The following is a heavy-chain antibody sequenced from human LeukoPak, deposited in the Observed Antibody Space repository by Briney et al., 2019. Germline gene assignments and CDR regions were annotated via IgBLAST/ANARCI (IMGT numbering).Heavy chain of an antibody. CDR3: AREGHTYGSDY. J-gene: IGHJ4*02. V-gene: IGHV3-11*01. CDR2: VSQSGSTI. D-gene: IGHD3-10*01. CDR1: GFTFSDYY. Sequence: GGSLRLSCTASGFTFSDYYMRWIRQAPGRGLEWLSYVSQSGSTIYFADSVKGRFTISRDNGKNSLYLQMNSLRAEDTGMYYCAREGHTYGSDYWGQGTLVTVSS.